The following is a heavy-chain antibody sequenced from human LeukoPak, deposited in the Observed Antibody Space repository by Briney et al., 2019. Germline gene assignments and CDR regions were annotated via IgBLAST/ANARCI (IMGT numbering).Heavy chain of an antibody. CDR1: GGTFSSYA. CDR2: IIPIFGTA. Sequence: GSSVKVSCKASGGTFSSYAISWVRQAPGHGLEWMGGIIPIFGTANYAQKFQGRVTITADESTSTAYMELSSLRSEDTAVYYCALGGYDYVWGSKYYFDYWGQGTLVTVSS. CDR3: ALGGYDYVWGSKYYFDY. J-gene: IGHJ4*02. D-gene: IGHD3-16*01. V-gene: IGHV1-69*01.